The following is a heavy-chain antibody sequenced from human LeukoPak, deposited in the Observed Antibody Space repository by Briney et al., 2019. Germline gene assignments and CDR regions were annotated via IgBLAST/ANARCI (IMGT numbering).Heavy chain of an antibody. D-gene: IGHD5-18*01. CDR1: GGSLSSYY. J-gene: IGHJ4*02. V-gene: IGHV4-59*01. Sequence: SETLSLTCTVSGGSLSSYYWSWIRQPPGKGLEWIGYIYYSGSANYNPSLKSRVTISVDTFKNQFSLKLRSVTAADTAVYYCARDKQPGDNWGQGTLVTVSS. CDR3: ARDKQPGDN. CDR2: IYYSGSA.